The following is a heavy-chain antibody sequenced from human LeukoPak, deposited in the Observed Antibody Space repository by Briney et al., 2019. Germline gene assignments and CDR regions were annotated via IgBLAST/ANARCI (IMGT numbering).Heavy chain of an antibody. CDR2: INHSGST. CDR1: GGSFSGYY. J-gene: IGHJ6*04. D-gene: IGHD6-13*01. V-gene: IGHV4-34*01. Sequence: SETLSLTCAVYGGSFSGYYWSWIRQPPGKGLEWIGEINHSGSTNYNPSLKSRGTISVDTSKNQFSLKLRSVTAADTAVYYCASGLTEQQPVHYYYGMDVWGKGTTVTVSS. CDR3: ASGLTEQQPVHYYYGMDV.